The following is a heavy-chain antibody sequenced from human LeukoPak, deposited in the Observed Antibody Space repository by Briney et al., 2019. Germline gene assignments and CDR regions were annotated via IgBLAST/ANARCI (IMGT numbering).Heavy chain of an antibody. CDR3: ARDPNNYDSH. V-gene: IGHV3-74*01. D-gene: IGHD3-22*01. J-gene: IGHJ4*02. CDR2: ITPDEDGS. CDR1: GFTFSSFW. Sequence: GGSLRLSCAAPGFTFSSFWMHWVRQVPGKGLEWVSRITPDEDGSTYAASVQGRFTISRDNAKDTVYLQMSNLRAEDTALYYCARDPNNYDSHLGQGTLVSVSS.